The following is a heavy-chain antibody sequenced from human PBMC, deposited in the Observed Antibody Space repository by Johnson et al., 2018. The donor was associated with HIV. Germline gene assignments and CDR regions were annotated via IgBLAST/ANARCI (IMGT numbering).Heavy chain of an antibody. CDR1: GFTFSSYA. V-gene: IGHV3-23*04. CDR3: ARRDSGSLSFDI. D-gene: IGHD1-26*01. Sequence: VHLVESGGGLIQPGGSLRLSCAASGFTFSSYAMSWVRQAPGKGLEWVSAISGSGGSTYYADSVKGRFTISRDNGKNSLYLQMNNLRAEDTAFYYCARRDSGSLSFDIWGQGTMVTVSS. J-gene: IGHJ3*02. CDR2: ISGSGGST.